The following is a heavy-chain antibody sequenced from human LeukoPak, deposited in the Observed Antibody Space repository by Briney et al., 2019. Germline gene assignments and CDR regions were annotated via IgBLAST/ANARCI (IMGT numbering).Heavy chain of an antibody. CDR2: ISSSGPTI. J-gene: IGHJ4*02. D-gene: IGHD3-22*01. V-gene: IGHV3-11*04. Sequence: GGPLRLSCAASRFTFNDYYMNWIRQAPGKGLEWVSYISSSGPTIYYADSVKGRFTISRDNAKNSLYLQMNSLRAEDTAMYYCARLDYDSSGYFSQWGYFDYWGQGTLVTVSS. CDR1: RFTFNDYY. CDR3: ARLDYDSSGYFSQWGYFDY.